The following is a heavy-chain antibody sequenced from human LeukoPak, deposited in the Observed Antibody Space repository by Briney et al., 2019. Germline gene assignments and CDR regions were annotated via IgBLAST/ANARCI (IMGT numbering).Heavy chain of an antibody. CDR2: MSSRDNTR. D-gene: IGHD3-10*01. V-gene: IGHV3-48*03. Sequence: GGSLRLSCAASGFTFSSFEMDWVRQAPGKGLEWISYMSSRDNTRYYAESVRGRFTMSRDNAKNSLSLQMDGLRVEDTAVYYCARGFGRFGHRFGYLGQGTLVTVSS. J-gene: IGHJ4*02. CDR1: GFTFSSFE. CDR3: ARGFGRFGHRFGY.